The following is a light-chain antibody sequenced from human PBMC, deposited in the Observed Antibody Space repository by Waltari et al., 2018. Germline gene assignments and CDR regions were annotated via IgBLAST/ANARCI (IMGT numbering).Light chain of an antibody. CDR3: QQTYNRIT. CDR1: QRISRY. Sequence: DIQMTQSPSLLSASVGDRVTITCRASQRISRYLNWYQQQAVKGPKLLIYGSSSLQSGVPSRFSGTGSGTDFTLTINGLQPEDFATYYCQQTYNRITFGTGTTVDFK. J-gene: IGKJ3*01. CDR2: GSS. V-gene: IGKV1-39*01.